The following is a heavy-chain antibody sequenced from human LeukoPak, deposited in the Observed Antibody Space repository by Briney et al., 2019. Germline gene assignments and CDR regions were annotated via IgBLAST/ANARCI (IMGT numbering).Heavy chain of an antibody. CDR3: ASGSYGPKTP. CDR2: INSDGINT. CDR1: GFTFSNYW. D-gene: IGHD1-26*01. V-gene: IGHV3-74*01. Sequence: GGSLRLSCAASGFTFSNYWMHWVRQAPGKGLVRVSHINSDGINTSYADSVKGRFTISRDNAKNMLNLQMNSLRAEDTAVYYCASGSYGPKTPWGQGTLVTVSS. J-gene: IGHJ5*02.